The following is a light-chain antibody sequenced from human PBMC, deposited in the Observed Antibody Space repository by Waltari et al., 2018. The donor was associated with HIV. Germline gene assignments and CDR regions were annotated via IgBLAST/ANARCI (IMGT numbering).Light chain of an antibody. Sequence: EIVMTQSPVSLSVSPGERATLSCRASQSVSSNLAWYQQKPGQAPRLLIYGASTRATGIPATFSGSGSGTEFTLTISNLQSEDFAVYYCQQYNNWPLTFGGGTKVEIK. V-gene: IGKV3-15*01. CDR1: QSVSSN. J-gene: IGKJ4*01. CDR3: QQYNNWPLT. CDR2: GAS.